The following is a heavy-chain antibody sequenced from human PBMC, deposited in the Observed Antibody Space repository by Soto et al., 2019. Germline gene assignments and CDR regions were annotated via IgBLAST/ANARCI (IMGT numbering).Heavy chain of an antibody. D-gene: IGHD1-20*01. CDR2: ISSSSSYT. J-gene: IGHJ6*02. CDR3: ARGGRITGRGGTSDYYYGMDV. Sequence: QVQLVESGGGLVKPGGSLRLSCAASGFTFSDYYMSWIRQAPGKGLEWVSYISSSSSYTNYADSVKGRFTISRDNAKNSLYLQMNSLRAEDTAVYYCARGGRITGRGGTSDYYYGMDVWGQGTTVTVSS. CDR1: GFTFSDYY. V-gene: IGHV3-11*06.